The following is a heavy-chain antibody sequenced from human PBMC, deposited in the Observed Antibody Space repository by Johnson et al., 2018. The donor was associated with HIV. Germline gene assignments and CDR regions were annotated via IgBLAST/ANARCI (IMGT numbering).Heavy chain of an antibody. CDR1: GFSISSHG. V-gene: IGHV3-30*02. D-gene: IGHD3-22*01. CDR2: IRYDGSNK. Sequence: QVQLVESGGGLVQPGGSLRLSCAASGFSISSHGMHWVRQAPGKGLEWVAFIRYDGSNKDYADSVKGRFTISRDNSKKTLYVQINSLRVEDTAVYYCARELRYYYDSSGWHEVFAFDIWGQGTMVTVSS. CDR3: ARELRYYYDSSGWHEVFAFDI. J-gene: IGHJ3*02.